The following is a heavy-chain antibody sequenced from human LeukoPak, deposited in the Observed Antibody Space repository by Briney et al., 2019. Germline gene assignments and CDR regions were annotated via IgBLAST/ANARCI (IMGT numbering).Heavy chain of an antibody. CDR1: GFTFSRYA. D-gene: IGHD4-11*01. J-gene: IGHJ4*02. CDR3: AKDYSNYFDY. CDR2: ISSTGADT. Sequence: GGSLRLSCAASGFTFSRYAMSWVRQAPGKGLEWVSGISSTGADTYYADSVKGRFTISRDNSKNTLYLQMNSLRAEDTAVYYCAKDYSNYFDYWGQGTLVTVSS. V-gene: IGHV3-23*01.